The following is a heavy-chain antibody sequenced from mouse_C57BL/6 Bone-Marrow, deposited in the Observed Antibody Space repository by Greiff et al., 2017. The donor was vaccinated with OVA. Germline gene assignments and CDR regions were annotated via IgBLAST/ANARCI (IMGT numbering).Heavy chain of an antibody. J-gene: IGHJ3*01. CDR3: ARGPHYYGSSSGFAY. Sequence: VQLQQSGAELARPGASVKLSCKASGYTFTSYGISWVKQRTGQGLEWIGEIYPRSGNTYYNEKFKGKATLTADKSSSTAYMELRSLTSEDSAVYFGARGPHYYGSSSGFAYWGQGTLVTVSA. D-gene: IGHD1-1*01. CDR2: IYPRSGNT. V-gene: IGHV1-81*01. CDR1: GYTFTSYG.